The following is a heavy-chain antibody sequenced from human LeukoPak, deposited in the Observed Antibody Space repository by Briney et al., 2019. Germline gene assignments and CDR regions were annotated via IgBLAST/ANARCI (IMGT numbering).Heavy chain of an antibody. CDR3: ARLQRVTMNAFDI. CDR1: GGSISVSNC. Sequence: PSGTLSLTCAVSGGSISVSNCWSWVRQPPGKGLEWIGEIYHSGSTNYNPSLKSRVTISIAKSKIQFSLKLSSVTAADTAVYYCARLQRVTMNAFDIWGQGTMVTVSS. CDR2: IYHSGST. V-gene: IGHV4-4*02. D-gene: IGHD3-22*01. J-gene: IGHJ3*02.